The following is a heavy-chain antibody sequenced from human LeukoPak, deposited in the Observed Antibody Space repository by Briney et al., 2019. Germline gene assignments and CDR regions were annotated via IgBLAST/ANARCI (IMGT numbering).Heavy chain of an antibody. J-gene: IGHJ4*02. Sequence: GGSLRLSCAASGFTFSDYYMSWIRQAPGKGLEWVSYISSSGSTIYYADSVKGRFTISRDNAKNSLYLQMNSLRAEDTVVYYCARDTGVSYSGSPGIFGGQGTLVTVSS. CDR2: ISSSGSTI. D-gene: IGHD1-26*01. CDR3: ARDTGVSYSGSPGIF. V-gene: IGHV3-11*01. CDR1: GFTFSDYY.